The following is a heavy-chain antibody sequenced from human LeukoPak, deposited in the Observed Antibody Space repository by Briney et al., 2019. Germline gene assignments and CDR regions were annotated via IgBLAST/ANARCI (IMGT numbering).Heavy chain of an antibody. D-gene: IGHD3-3*01. CDR1: GGSISSSSYS. V-gene: IGHV4-39*01. Sequence: SETPSLTCTVSGGSISSSSYSWGWIRQPPGKGLEWIGSIYYSGTTYYNPSLKSRVTISVDTSKIQFSLKLSSVAATDTAVYFCARLRFDFWSGYTHPYFDYWGQGTLVTVSS. CDR2: IYYSGTT. CDR3: ARLRFDFWSGYTHPYFDY. J-gene: IGHJ4*02.